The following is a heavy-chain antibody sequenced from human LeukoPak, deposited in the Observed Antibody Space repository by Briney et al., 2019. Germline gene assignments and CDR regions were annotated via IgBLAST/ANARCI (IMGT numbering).Heavy chain of an antibody. V-gene: IGHV4-4*02. CDR1: DDLITSNKW. Sequence: NTSETLSLTCAVSDDLITSNKWWRWGRQPPGKGLEWTGEIHQSGTTHYDASLKSRVTISVDKSKNQFSLKLSSVTAADTAVYYCARHMITFGGVIVMSFDYWGQGTLVTVSS. J-gene: IGHJ4*02. CDR2: IHQSGTT. CDR3: ARHMITFGGVIVMSFDY. D-gene: IGHD3-16*02.